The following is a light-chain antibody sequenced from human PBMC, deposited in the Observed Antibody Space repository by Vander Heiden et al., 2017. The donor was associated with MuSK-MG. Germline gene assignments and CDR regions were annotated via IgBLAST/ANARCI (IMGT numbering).Light chain of an antibody. J-gene: IGKJ1*01. Sequence: EIVLTQSPGTLSLSPGERATLSCRASQSIRSSFLAWYQQKPGQAPRLLIYGVSIRATGIPDRFSGSGSGADFTLTISRLEPEDFAVYYCQQYVGSLRTFGQGTKVEIK. CDR1: QSIRSSF. V-gene: IGKV3-20*01. CDR3: QQYVGSLRT. CDR2: GVS.